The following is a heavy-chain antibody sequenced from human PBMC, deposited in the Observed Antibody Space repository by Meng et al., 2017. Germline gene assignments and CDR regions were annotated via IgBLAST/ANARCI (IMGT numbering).Heavy chain of an antibody. CDR1: RYSFNSYA. Sequence: QVQTVRAGSKFKKPGASVRVSCKASRYSFNSYAMNWVRQAPGQGLEGMGWINTNTGNPTYAQGFTGRFVFSLDTSVSTAYLQISSLKAEDTAVYYCARGGAASSFDYWGQGTLVTVSS. J-gene: IGHJ4*02. CDR2: INTNTGNP. V-gene: IGHV7-4-1*02. CDR3: ARGGAASSFDY. D-gene: IGHD1-26*01.